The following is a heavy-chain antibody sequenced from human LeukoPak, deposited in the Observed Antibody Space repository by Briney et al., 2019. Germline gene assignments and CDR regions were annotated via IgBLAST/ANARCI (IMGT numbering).Heavy chain of an antibody. J-gene: IGHJ4*02. D-gene: IGHD6-19*01. CDR3: ARDYTNSSGWYALDY. V-gene: IGHV3-53*01. Sequence: GGFLRLSCAASGFTVSSNYMSWVRQAPGKGLEWVSVIYSGGSTYYADSVKGRFTISRDNSKNTLYLQMNSLRAEDTAVYYCARDYTNSSGWYALDYWGQGTLVTVSS. CDR1: GFTVSSNY. CDR2: IYSGGST.